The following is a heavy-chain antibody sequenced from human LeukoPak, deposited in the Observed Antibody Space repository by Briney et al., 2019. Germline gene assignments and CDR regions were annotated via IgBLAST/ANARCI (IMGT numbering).Heavy chain of an antibody. J-gene: IGHJ4*02. V-gene: IGHV1-2*02. CDR3: ARGSIVGATFDYFDY. CDR1: GYTFTGYY. D-gene: IGHD1-26*01. CDR2: INPNSGGT. Sequence: ASVKVSCKASGYTFTGYYIHWVRQAPGQGREWMGWINPNSGGTNYAQKFQGRVTMTRDTSISTAYMDLSRLRSDDTAVYYCARGSIVGATFDYFDYWGQGTLVTVPS.